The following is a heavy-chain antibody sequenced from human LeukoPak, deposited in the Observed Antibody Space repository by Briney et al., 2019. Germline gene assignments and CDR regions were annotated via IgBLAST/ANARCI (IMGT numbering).Heavy chain of an antibody. Sequence: GGSLRLSCAASGFTFSSYAMSWVRQAPGKGLEWVSAISGSGGSTYYADSVKGRFTVSRDNSKNTLYLQMNSLRAEDTAVYYCARTTYCSSTSCPGIDYWGQGTLVTVSS. CDR3: ARTTYCSSTSCPGIDY. J-gene: IGHJ4*02. V-gene: IGHV3-23*01. D-gene: IGHD2-2*01. CDR2: ISGSGGST. CDR1: GFTFSSYA.